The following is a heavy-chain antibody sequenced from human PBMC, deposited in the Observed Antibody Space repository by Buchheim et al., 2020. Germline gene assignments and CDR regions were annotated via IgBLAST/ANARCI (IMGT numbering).Heavy chain of an antibody. Sequence: QVQLQESGPGLMKPSETLSLTCSVSGDSISISYWSWIRQTPGKGLEWIGSIYYSGTTNYNPSLKSRVTITVDTSKNQFSLKLSSVTAADTAMYYCVRDSGPPLNWFDPWGQGTL. V-gene: IGHV4-59*01. CDR2: IYYSGTT. CDR1: GDSISISY. CDR3: VRDSGPPLNWFDP. J-gene: IGHJ5*02. D-gene: IGHD6-25*01.